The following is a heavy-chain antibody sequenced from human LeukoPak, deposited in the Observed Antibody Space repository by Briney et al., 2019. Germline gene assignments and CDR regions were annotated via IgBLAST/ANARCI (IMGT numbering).Heavy chain of an antibody. V-gene: IGHV4-59*01. Sequence: PSETLSLTCTVSGGSISSYYWSWIRQPPGKGLEWIGYIYYSGSTNYNPSLKSRVTISVDTSKNQFSLKLSSVTAADTAVYYCARVFLEWDYYFDYWGQGTLVTVFS. CDR2: IYYSGST. CDR1: GGSISSYY. CDR3: ARVFLEWDYYFDY. D-gene: IGHD3-3*01. J-gene: IGHJ4*02.